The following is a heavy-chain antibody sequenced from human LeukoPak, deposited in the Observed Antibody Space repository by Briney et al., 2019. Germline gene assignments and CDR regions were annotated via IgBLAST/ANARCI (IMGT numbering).Heavy chain of an antibody. CDR3: ARVGGDYGDYDY. V-gene: IGHV4-61*02. CDR2: IYTSGST. D-gene: IGHD4-17*01. Sequence: SETLSLTCTVSGGSISSGSYYWSWIRQPAGKGLEWIGRIYTSGSTNYNPSLKSRVTMSVDTSKNQFSLKVRSVTAADTAVYYRARVGGDYGDYDYWGQGTLVTVSS. J-gene: IGHJ4*02. CDR1: GGSISSGSYY.